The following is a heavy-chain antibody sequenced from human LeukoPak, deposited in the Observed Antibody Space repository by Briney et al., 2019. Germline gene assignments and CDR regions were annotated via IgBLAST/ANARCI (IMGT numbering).Heavy chain of an antibody. J-gene: IGHJ4*02. CDR1: GYTFTGYS. D-gene: IGHD1-26*01. CDR2: INPNSGAT. CDR3: ARSYGGSYTDHFDY. Sequence: ASVKVSCKASGYTFTGYSMHWVRQAPGQGLEWMGWINPNSGATNYAQKFQGRVTMSRDTSISTAYMELSRLRSDDTAVYYCARSYGGSYTDHFDYWGLGTLVTVSS. V-gene: IGHV1-2*02.